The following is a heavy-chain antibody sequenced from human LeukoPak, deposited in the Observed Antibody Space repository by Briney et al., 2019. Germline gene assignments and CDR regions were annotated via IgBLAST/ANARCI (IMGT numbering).Heavy chain of an antibody. V-gene: IGHV4-34*01. CDR3: ARGRGKCSSTSCPHYYYMDV. CDR1: GGSFSGYY. CDR2: INHSGST. D-gene: IGHD2-2*01. Sequence: SETLSLTCAVYGGSFSGYYWSWIRQPPGKGLEWIGEINHSGSTNYNPSLKSRVTISVDTSKNQFSLKLSSMTAADTAVYYCARGRGKCSSTSCPHYYYMDVWGKGTTVAVSS. J-gene: IGHJ6*03.